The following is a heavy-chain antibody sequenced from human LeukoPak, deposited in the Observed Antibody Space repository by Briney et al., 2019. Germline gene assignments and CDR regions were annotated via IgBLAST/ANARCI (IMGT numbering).Heavy chain of an antibody. D-gene: IGHD6-13*01. V-gene: IGHV3-23*01. CDR3: AKDHTGIAAAGYFDY. CDR2: ISGSGGST. CDR1: GFTVSSNY. Sequence: GGSLRLSCAASGFTVSSNYMSWVRQAPGKGLERVSAISGSGGSTYYADSVKGRFTISRDNSKNTLYLQMNSLRAEDTAVYYCAKDHTGIAAAGYFDYWGQGTLVTVSS. J-gene: IGHJ4*02.